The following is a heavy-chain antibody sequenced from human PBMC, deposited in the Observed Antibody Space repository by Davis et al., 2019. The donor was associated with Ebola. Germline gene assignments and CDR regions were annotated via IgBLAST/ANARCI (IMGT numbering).Heavy chain of an antibody. CDR3: ARDLYYDILITSDAFDS. CDR2: INPHNGNT. J-gene: IGHJ3*02. V-gene: IGHV1-18*04. CDR1: GYTFTNYG. Sequence: AASVKVSCKASGYTFTNYGIPWVRQAPGQGLEWMGWINPHNGNTNYAQNVQGRVTITRDTSASTAYMELSSLRSEDTAVYYCARDLYYDILITSDAFDSWGQGTMVTVSS. D-gene: IGHD3-9*01.